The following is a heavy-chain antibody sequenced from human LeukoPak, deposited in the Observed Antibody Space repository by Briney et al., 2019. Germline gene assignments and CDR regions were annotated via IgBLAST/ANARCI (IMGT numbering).Heavy chain of an antibody. CDR3: ARDGGSGYFF. D-gene: IGHD5-12*01. V-gene: IGHV1-18*04. Sequence: GASVKVSCKASGYTFSGYSMFWVRQAPGQGLEWMGWISADNADTEYAQKFQGRVTMTTDTSTSTAYMELRSLRSDDTAVYYCARDGGSGYFFWGQGTLVTVSS. J-gene: IGHJ4*02. CDR2: ISADNADT. CDR1: GYTFSGYS.